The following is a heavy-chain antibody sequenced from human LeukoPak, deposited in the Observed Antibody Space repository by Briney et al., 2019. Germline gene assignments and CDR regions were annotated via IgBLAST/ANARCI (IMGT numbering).Heavy chain of an antibody. CDR3: AREGIVVVPAGFDP. CDR2: INPNSGGT. D-gene: IGHD2-2*01. V-gene: IGHV1-2*02. Sequence: ASVKVSCKASGYTFTGYYMHWVREAAGQGLEWIGWINPNSGGTNYAQKFQGRVTMTRDTSISTAYMELSRLRSDDTAVYYCAREGIVVVPAGFDPWGQGTLVTVSS. CDR1: GYTFTGYY. J-gene: IGHJ5*02.